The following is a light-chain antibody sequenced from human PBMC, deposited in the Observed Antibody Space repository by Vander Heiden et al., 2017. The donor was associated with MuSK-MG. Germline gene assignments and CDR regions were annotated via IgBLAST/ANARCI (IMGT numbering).Light chain of an antibody. CDR2: DVT. Sequence: QSALTQPRSVSGPPGQSVTIACTGASIGNTNYISWYQYHPGKAPRLMIHDVTQRPSGVPDRFSGSKSGNAASLTISGLQTEDEADYSCCAHAGTFYVFGSGTEVTVL. V-gene: IGLV2-11*01. CDR3: CAHAGTFYV. CDR1: SIGNTNY. J-gene: IGLJ1*01.